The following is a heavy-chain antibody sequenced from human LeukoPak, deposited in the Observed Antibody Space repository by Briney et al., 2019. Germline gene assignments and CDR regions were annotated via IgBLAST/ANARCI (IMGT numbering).Heavy chain of an antibody. Sequence: GGSLRLSCAASGFTFSSYEMNWVRQAPGKGLEWVSYISSSGSTIYYADSVKGRFTISRDNAKNSLYLQMNSLRAEDTAVYYCARTDYYGSGSYHQANDYWGQGTLVTVSS. CDR2: ISSSGSTI. D-gene: IGHD3-10*01. CDR3: ARTDYYGSGSYHQANDY. V-gene: IGHV3-48*03. J-gene: IGHJ4*02. CDR1: GFTFSSYE.